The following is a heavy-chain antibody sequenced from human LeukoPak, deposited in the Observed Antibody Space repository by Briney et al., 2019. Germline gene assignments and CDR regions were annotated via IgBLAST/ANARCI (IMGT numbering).Heavy chain of an antibody. J-gene: IGHJ4*02. V-gene: IGHV3-33*01. CDR1: GFTFSSYG. Sequence: GGSLRLSCAASGFTFSSYGMHWVRQAPGKGLEWVAVIWCDVSNKYYADSVKGRFTISRDNSKNTLYLQMNSLRAEDTAVYYCAREFPYDSKAYYFDYWGQGTLVTVSS. CDR3: AREFPYDSKAYYFDY. D-gene: IGHD3-22*01. CDR2: IWCDVSNK.